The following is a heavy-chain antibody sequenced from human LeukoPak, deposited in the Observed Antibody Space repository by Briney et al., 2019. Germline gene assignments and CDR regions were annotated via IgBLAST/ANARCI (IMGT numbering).Heavy chain of an antibody. J-gene: IGHJ6*03. Sequence: PGGSLRLSCVASGFTFSSFEMNWVRQAPGEGLEWVSAISGSGGSTYYADSVKGRFTISRDNSKNTLYLQMNSLRAEDTAVYYCAKDDITYTAMTGYMDVWGKGTTVTISS. CDR2: ISGSGGST. V-gene: IGHV3-23*01. CDR1: GFTFSSFE. D-gene: IGHD5-18*01. CDR3: AKDDITYTAMTGYMDV.